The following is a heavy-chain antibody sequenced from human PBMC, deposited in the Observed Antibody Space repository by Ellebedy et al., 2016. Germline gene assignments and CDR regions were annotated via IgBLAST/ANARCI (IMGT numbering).Heavy chain of an antibody. J-gene: IGHJ5*02. CDR1: GFNFDVYG. CDR2: ISFDGKTK. Sequence: GGSLRLSCTASGFNFDVYGMHWVRQAPAKGLEWVALISFDGKTKYYADSVRGRFTISRDNSKKTLYLEMHSLRGADTAIYYCSKGPRFEDWFEPWGQGTLATVS. CDR3: SKGPRFEDWFEP. V-gene: IGHV3-30*18.